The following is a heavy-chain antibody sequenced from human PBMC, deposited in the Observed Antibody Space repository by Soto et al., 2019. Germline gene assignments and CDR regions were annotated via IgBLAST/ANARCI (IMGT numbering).Heavy chain of an antibody. V-gene: IGHV4-59*01. Sequence: SSETLSLTCTVSGGSFTSYYCSWIRQPPGKGLEWIGYIYYSGSTKYNPSLESRVTISLDTSENQFSLKLSSVTAADTAVYYCASVKNWNDFDYWGQGTLVTVSS. J-gene: IGHJ4*02. D-gene: IGHD1-1*01. CDR3: ASVKNWNDFDY. CDR2: IYYSGST. CDR1: GGSFTSYY.